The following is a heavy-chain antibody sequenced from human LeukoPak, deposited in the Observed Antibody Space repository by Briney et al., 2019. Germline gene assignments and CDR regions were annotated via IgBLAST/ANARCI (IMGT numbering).Heavy chain of an antibody. V-gene: IGHV3-74*01. J-gene: IGHJ5*02. CDR3: ARDPRDDFWSGYPPDWFDP. CDR1: GFTFRSYW. D-gene: IGHD3-3*01. Sequence: PGGSLRLSCTASGFTFRSYWMHWVRQIPGKGLMWVSRISDDGSSASYADSVKGRFTISRDNSKNTLYLQMNSLRAEDTAVYYCARDPRDDFWSGYPPDWFDPWGQGTLVTVSS. CDR2: ISDDGSSA.